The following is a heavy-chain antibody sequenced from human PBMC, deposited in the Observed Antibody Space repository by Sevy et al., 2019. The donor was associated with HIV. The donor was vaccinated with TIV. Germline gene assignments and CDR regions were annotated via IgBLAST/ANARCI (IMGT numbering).Heavy chain of an antibody. V-gene: IGHV2-5*02. D-gene: IGHD1-26*01. CDR3: VHTPYIGSYALDF. Sequence: SGPTLVKPTQTLTLTCTFSGFSLTTSAVGVAWIRQPPGEALEWLAVIYGDDDKQYNPALRRRLTITKDTSKNEVVRTMTSVDTVDTATYFSVHTPYIGSYALDFWGQGTLVTVSS. CDR2: IYGDDDK. CDR1: GFSLTTSAVG. J-gene: IGHJ4*02.